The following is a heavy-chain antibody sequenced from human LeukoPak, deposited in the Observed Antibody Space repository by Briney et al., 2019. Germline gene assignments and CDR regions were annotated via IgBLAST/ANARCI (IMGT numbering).Heavy chain of an antibody. CDR1: GFTVSSNY. D-gene: IGHD3-3*01. V-gene: IGHV3-53*01. CDR3: ATTPYDFWEGGLGY. J-gene: IGHJ4*02. Sequence: GGSLRLSCAASGFTVSSNYMSWVRQAPGKGLEWVSVIYSGGSTYYADSVKGRFTISRDNSKNTLYLQMNSLRAEDTAVYYCATTPYDFWEGGLGYWGQGTLVTVSS. CDR2: IYSGGST.